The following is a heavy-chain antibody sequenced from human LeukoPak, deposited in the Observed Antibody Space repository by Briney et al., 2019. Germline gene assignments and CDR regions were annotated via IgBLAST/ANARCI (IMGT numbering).Heavy chain of an antibody. Sequence: PSETLSLTCTVSGGSISSGGYYWSWIRQLPGMSLEWIGHIYYSGTTYYNWSLKSRVTISVDTSNNQLSLRLNSVTAADTAVYYCATVGSDSRGLHWFDSWGQGTLVTVSS. CDR3: ATVGSDSRGLHWFDS. CDR2: IYYSGTT. CDR1: GGSISSGGYY. J-gene: IGHJ5*01. D-gene: IGHD3-22*01. V-gene: IGHV4-31*03.